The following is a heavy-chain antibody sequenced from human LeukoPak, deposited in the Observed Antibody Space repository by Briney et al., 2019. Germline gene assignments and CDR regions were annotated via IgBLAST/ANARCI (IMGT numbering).Heavy chain of an antibody. CDR2: INTDGSST. D-gene: IGHD6-6*01. Sequence: GGSLRLSCAASGFTFSSYWMHWVRQAPGKGLAWVSRINTDGSSTSYADSVKGRFTISRDNAKNTLYLQMNSLRAEDTAVYYCARGLSGYSSSLGYWGQGTLVTVSS. CDR1: GFTFSSYW. CDR3: ARGLSGYSSSLGY. V-gene: IGHV3-74*01. J-gene: IGHJ4*02.